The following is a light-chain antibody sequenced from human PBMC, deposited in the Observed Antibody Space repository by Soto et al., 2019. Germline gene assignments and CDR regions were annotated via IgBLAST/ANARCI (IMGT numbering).Light chain of an antibody. V-gene: IGKV3-11*01. CDR2: DAS. CDR3: QQRSNWPRT. J-gene: IGKJ1*01. Sequence: EIVLTQSPATLSLSPGERATLSCRASQSVSSYLAWYQQKPGQAPWLLIYDASNRATGIPTRFSGSASGTDFTLIISSLEPEDFAVYYCQQRSNWPRTFGRGTKVEIK. CDR1: QSVSSY.